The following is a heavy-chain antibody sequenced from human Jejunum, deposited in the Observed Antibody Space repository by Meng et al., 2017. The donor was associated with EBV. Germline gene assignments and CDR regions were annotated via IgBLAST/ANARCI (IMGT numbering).Heavy chain of an antibody. D-gene: IGHD2-15*01. Sequence: QITLKESGPTLVKPTQTLTLTCTFSGFSFSTSGVGVGWIRQPPGKALEWLALIYWDDDKRYSPSLKSRLTITKDTSKTQVVLTMTNIDPVDTATYYCAHRPSTPLSATFDYWGQGTLVTASS. CDR3: AHRPSTPLSATFDY. CDR2: IYWDDDK. V-gene: IGHV2-5*02. CDR1: GFSFSTSGVG. J-gene: IGHJ4*02.